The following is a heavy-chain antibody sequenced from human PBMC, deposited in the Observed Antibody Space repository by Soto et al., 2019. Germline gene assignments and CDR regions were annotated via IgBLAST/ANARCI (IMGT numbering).Heavy chain of an antibody. V-gene: IGHV3-53*01. Sequence: GSLRLSCAASELPLISNYMTWVRQAPGKGLEWVSLIYSDGRTYHADSVKGRFTISRDDFRNTVYLQMNSLRAEDTAVYYCARAYGAGSYFCDYWGQGTPVTVSA. CDR2: IYSDGRT. CDR1: ELPLISNY. J-gene: IGHJ4*02. CDR3: ARAYGAGSYFCDY. D-gene: IGHD3-10*01.